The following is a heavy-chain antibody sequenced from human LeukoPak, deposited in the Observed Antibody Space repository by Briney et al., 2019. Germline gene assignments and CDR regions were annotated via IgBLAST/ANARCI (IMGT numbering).Heavy chain of an antibody. Sequence: SVKVSCKASGGTVSSYAISWVRQAPGQGLEWVGGIFPIVGTANYAQKMQGRATITADESTSTAYMVLSSLRAEDTAVYYCARRPRITIFRGAFDIWGQGTMVTVSS. CDR1: GGTVSSYA. V-gene: IGHV1-69*13. CDR3: ARRPRITIFRGAFDI. J-gene: IGHJ3*02. CDR2: IFPIVGTA. D-gene: IGHD3-9*01.